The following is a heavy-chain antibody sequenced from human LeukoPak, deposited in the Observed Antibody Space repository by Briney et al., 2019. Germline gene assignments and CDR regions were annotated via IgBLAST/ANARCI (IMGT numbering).Heavy chain of an antibody. CDR2: IYRSGST. V-gene: IGHV4-38-2*01. J-gene: IGHJ6*03. CDR1: GYSISSGYY. D-gene: IGHD3-3*01. CDR3: ARGYYDFWSGYYNYYYMDV. Sequence: SETLSLTCAVSGYSISSGYYWGWIRQPPGKGLEWIGSIYRSGSTYYNPSLKSRVTISVDTSKNQFSLKLSSVTAADTAVYYCARGYYDFWSGYYNYYYMDVWGKGTTVTVSS.